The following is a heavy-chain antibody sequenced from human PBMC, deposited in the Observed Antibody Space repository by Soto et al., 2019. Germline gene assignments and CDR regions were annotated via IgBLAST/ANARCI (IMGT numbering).Heavy chain of an antibody. Sequence: VKLVESGGGVVQPGGSLRLSCAASGFTFNIYGMHWVRQAPDKGLEWVALISYDGSDKFYADSVKGRFTVSRDDSKKTFYVQMDSLRADDTAVYFCARWGEVSHNPGGNYYYGMDVWGQGTTVTVSS. V-gene: IGHV3-30*03. J-gene: IGHJ6*02. CDR1: GFTFNIYG. CDR2: ISYDGSDK. CDR3: ARWGEVSHNPGGNYYYGMDV. D-gene: IGHD3-16*01.